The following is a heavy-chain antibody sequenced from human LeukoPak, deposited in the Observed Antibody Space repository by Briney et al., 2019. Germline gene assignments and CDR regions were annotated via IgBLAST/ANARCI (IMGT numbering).Heavy chain of an antibody. CDR3: AKFGHDYGDYVRSPPYYYYYGMDV. D-gene: IGHD4-17*01. V-gene: IGHV3-23*01. Sequence: GGSLRLSCAASGFTFSSYAMSWVRQAPGKGLEWVSAISGSGGSTYYADSVKGQFTISRDNSKNTLYLQMNSLRAEDTAVYYCAKFGHDYGDYVRSPPYYYYYGMDVWGQGTTVTVSS. J-gene: IGHJ6*02. CDR2: ISGSGGST. CDR1: GFTFSSYA.